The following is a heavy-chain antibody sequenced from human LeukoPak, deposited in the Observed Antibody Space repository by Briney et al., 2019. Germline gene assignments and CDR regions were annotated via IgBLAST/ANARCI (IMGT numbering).Heavy chain of an antibody. CDR3: ARATITSPFYFDY. D-gene: IGHD2-2*01. J-gene: IGHJ4*02. CDR2: INWSGGST. V-gene: IGHV3-20*04. Sequence: GGSLRLSCTASGFAFDEPGMSWVRQVPGKGLEWVSGINWSGGSTGYADPLRGRFTISRDNAKNSLYLQMDSLRAEDTALYYCARATITSPFYFDYWGQGTLVTVSS. CDR1: GFAFDEPG.